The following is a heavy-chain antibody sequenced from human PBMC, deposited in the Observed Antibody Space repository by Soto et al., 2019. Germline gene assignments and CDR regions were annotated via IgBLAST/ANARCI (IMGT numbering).Heavy chain of an antibody. CDR2: IYSGGST. V-gene: IGHV3-66*01. J-gene: IGHJ6*03. D-gene: IGHD6-6*01. Sequence: PGGSLRLSCAASGFTVSSNYMSWVRQAPGKGLEWVSVIYSGGSTYYADSVKGRFTISRDNSKNTLYLQMNSLRAEDTAVYYCARDLIPRRRIAAFPPPSGYMDVWGKGTTVTVSS. CDR3: ARDLIPRRRIAAFPPPSGYMDV. CDR1: GFTVSSNY.